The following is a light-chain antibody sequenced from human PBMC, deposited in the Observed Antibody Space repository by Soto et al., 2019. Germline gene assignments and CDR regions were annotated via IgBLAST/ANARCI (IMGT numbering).Light chain of an antibody. V-gene: IGKV1-27*01. CDR1: QGIGIY. CDR3: QKYNSAPLT. CDR2: AAS. Sequence: DIQMTQSPSSLSASLGDRVTITCRASQGIGIYLAWFQQRPGKVPKLLLYAASTLQAGVPSRFSGSGSGTDFTLTISSLQPADVATYYCQKYNSAPLTFGGGTRVEI. J-gene: IGKJ4*02.